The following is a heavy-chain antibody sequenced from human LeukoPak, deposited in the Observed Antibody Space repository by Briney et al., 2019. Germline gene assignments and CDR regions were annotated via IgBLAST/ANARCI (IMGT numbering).Heavy chain of an antibody. CDR3: ALLRFLQWHPTD. D-gene: IGHD3-3*01. CDR2: INHTGSA. CDR1: GGSLSDFY. J-gene: IGHJ4*02. V-gene: IGHV4-34*01. Sequence: SETLSPTCAVYGGSLSDFYWSWIRQPPGKGLEWIGEINHTGSANYNPSLKSRVTISVDTSKKQLSLKLTSVTAADTAVYYCALLRFLQWHPTDWGQGTLVTVSS.